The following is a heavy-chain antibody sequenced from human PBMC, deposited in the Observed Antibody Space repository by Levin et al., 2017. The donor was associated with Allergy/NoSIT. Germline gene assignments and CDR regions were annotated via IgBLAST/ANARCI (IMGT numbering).Heavy chain of an antibody. CDR1: GFTFSNYG. D-gene: IGHD5-12*01. CDR3: ARDGGGNSGYDLAFDI. V-gene: IGHV3-33*01. J-gene: IGHJ3*02. CDR2: IWYDGSKK. Sequence: PGGSLRLSCEASGFTFSNYGIHWVRQAPGKGLEWVAVIWYDGSKKYYADSVKGRFTISRDDSKNTVYLQMSYLRVEDTAMYYCARDGGGNSGYDLAFDIWGQGTKVTVSS.